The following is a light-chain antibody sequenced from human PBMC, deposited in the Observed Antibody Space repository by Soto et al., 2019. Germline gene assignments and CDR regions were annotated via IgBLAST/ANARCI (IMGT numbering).Light chain of an antibody. CDR1: QNIRTY. CDR3: QQGHSTPYT. Sequence: DIQMTQSPYSLSASVGDSVTITCRASQNIRTYLNWYQQKPGRAPKLLIHSASALPSEVPSRFSGSGSGTEFTLTMSGLQPEDFATYYCQQGHSTPYTFGQGTKVEIK. J-gene: IGKJ2*01. CDR2: SAS. V-gene: IGKV1-39*01.